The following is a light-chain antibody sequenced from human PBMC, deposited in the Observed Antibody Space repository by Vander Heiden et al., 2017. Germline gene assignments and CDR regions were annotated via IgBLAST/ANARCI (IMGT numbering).Light chain of an antibody. CDR3: QHDDNLPLT. J-gene: IGKJ4*01. CDR1: HDISNY. Sequence: DIQMTQSPSSLSASVGDRVTITCQASHDISNYLNWYQQKPGKAPKLLINDASNLETGVPSRFNGSGSGTDFTFTISSLQPEDLATYYCQHDDNLPLTCGGGTKVDIK. V-gene: IGKV1-33*01. CDR2: DAS.